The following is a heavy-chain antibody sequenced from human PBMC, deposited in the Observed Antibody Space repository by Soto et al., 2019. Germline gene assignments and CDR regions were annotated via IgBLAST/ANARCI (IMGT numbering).Heavy chain of an antibody. D-gene: IGHD3-22*01. Sequence: SETLSLTCTVSGGSISSSTYYWGWIRQPPGKGLEWIGSIYYSGSTYYNPSLKSRVTISVDTSKNQFSLKLSSVTAADSAVYYCVRSTLYYDNRYWGQGTLVTVSS. V-gene: IGHV4-39*01. CDR2: IYYSGST. CDR1: GGSISSSTYY. CDR3: VRSTLYYDNRY. J-gene: IGHJ4*02.